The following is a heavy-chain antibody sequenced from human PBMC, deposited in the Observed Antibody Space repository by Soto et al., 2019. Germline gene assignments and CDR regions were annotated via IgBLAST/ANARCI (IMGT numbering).Heavy chain of an antibody. CDR3: AHRRPRRVAATGTAAAFDM. J-gene: IGHJ3*02. CDR1: GFSLSTRGVG. V-gene: IGHV2-5*02. Sequence: QITLKEAGPTLVKPTQTLTLTCAFSGFSLSTRGVGVGWIRQPPGKALEWLALIYWDDDKRYSPPLKSRLTITKDTSKSQVVLTMTNMDPVDTATYYCAHRRPRRVAATGTAAAFDMWGKGTMVTVSA. D-gene: IGHD6-13*01. CDR2: IYWDDDK.